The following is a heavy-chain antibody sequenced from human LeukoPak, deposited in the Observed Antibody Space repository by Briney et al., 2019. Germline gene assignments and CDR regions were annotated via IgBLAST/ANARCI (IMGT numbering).Heavy chain of an antibody. Sequence: GGSLRLSCVATGFTFNRVAMHWVRQAPGKGLEYVSAINNNGDSPYYAKSVKGRFTISRDNSKNTVYVQMGSLTTEDMAVYYCARDGGYSSACFDNWGQGTLVTVFS. CDR1: GFTFNRVA. D-gene: IGHD6-6*01. CDR3: ARDGGYSSACFDN. CDR2: INNNGDSP. V-gene: IGHV3-64*01. J-gene: IGHJ4*02.